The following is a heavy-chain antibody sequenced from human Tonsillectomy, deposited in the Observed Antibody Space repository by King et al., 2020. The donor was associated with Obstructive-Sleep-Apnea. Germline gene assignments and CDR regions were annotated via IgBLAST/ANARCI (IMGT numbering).Heavy chain of an antibody. CDR1: GGSISSGDYY. V-gene: IGHV4-30-4*01. J-gene: IGHJ5*02. D-gene: IGHD3-9*01. CDR3: ASESYYYDILTGYSGTNWFDP. Sequence: QVQLQESGPGLVKPSQTLSLTCTVSGGSISSGDYYWSWIRQPPGKGLEWIGYIHYSGSTYYNPSLKSRVTISVDTSKNQFSLRLSSVTAADTAVYYCASESYYYDILTGYSGTNWFDPWGQGTLVTVSS. CDR2: IHYSGST.